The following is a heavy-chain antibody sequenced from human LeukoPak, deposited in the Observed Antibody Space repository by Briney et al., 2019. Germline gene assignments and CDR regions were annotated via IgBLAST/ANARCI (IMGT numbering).Heavy chain of an antibody. CDR2: ISYDGSNK. Sequence: GGSLRLSCAASGFTFSSYGMLWVRQAPGKGLEWVAVISYDGSNKYYADSVKGRFTISRDNSKNTLYLQMNSLRAEDTAVYYCAKVGYSSGWTPDAFDIWGQGTMVTVSS. V-gene: IGHV3-30*18. CDR1: GFTFSSYG. D-gene: IGHD6-19*01. CDR3: AKVGYSSGWTPDAFDI. J-gene: IGHJ3*02.